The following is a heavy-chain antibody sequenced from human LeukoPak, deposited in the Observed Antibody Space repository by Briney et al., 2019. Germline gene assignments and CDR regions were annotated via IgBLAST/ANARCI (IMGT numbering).Heavy chain of an antibody. CDR2: IYYSGST. D-gene: IGHD6-13*01. CDR1: GGSISSSSYY. V-gene: IGHV4-39*07. Sequence: SETLSLTCTVSGGSISSSSYYWGWIRQPPGKGVEGIGSIYYSGSTYYNPSLKSRVTISVDTYKNQFSLKLSSVTAADTAVYYCARASGIAAAKFDYWGQGTLVTVSS. CDR3: ARASGIAAAKFDY. J-gene: IGHJ4*02.